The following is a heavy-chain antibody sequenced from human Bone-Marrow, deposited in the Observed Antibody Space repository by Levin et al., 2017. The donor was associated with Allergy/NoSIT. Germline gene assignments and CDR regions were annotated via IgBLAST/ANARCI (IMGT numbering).Heavy chain of an antibody. Sequence: PSETLSLTCAVYGGSFSGYYWSWIRQPPGKGLEWIGEINHSGSTNYNPSLKSRVTISVDTSKNQFSLKLSSVTAADTAVYYCARTRHLYYYDSSGYYSSYFDYWGQGTLVTVSS. D-gene: IGHD3-22*01. CDR1: GGSFSGYY. V-gene: IGHV4-34*01. CDR2: INHSGST. CDR3: ARTRHLYYYDSSGYYSSYFDY. J-gene: IGHJ4*02.